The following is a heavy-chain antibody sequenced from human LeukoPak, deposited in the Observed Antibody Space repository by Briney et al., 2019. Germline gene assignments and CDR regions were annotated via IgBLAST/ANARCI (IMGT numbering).Heavy chain of an antibody. J-gene: IGHJ6*03. Sequence: SETLSLTCAVYGGSFSDYYGGWIRQPPGKWREWIGEIDPSGSTNYSPSLKRRVTISVDTSTNQFSLKLSSVAAADTAVYFCVRVGYRYVINDWSRTGLGAYPTKYYYHMDVWDKGATVTVSS. CDR2: IDPSGST. CDR1: GGSFSDYY. D-gene: IGHD5-18*01. CDR3: VRVGYRYVINDWSRTGLGAYPTKYYYHMDV. V-gene: IGHV4-34*01.